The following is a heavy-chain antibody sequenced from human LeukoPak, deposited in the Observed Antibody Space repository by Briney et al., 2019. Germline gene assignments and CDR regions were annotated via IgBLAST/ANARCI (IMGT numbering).Heavy chain of an antibody. CDR2: IYYSGST. Sequence: SETLSLTCTVSGGSISIYYWSWIRQPPGKGLEWIGYIYYSGSTNYNPSLKSRVTISVDTSKNQFSLKLSSVTAADTAVYYCARAHEYSSSHWFDPWGQGTLVTVSS. V-gene: IGHV4-59*01. J-gene: IGHJ5*02. CDR1: GGSISIYY. CDR3: ARAHEYSSSHWFDP. D-gene: IGHD6-6*01.